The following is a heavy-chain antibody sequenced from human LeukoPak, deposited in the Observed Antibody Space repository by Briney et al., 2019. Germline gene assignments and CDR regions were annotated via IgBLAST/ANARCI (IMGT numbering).Heavy chain of an antibody. CDR3: AIYCSSTRCYGRPGDY. Sequence: SETLSLTCTVSGGSISSSSYYWGWIRQPPGKGLEWIGSIYYSGSTYYNPSLKSRVTISVDTSKNQFSLKLSSVTAADTAVYYCAIYCSSTRCYGRPGDYWGQGTLVTVSS. V-gene: IGHV4-39*01. D-gene: IGHD2-2*01. J-gene: IGHJ4*02. CDR2: IYYSGST. CDR1: GGSISSSSYY.